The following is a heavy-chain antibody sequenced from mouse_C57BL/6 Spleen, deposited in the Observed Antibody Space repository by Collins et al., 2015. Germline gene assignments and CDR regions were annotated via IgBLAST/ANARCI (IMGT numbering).Heavy chain of an antibody. J-gene: IGHJ2*01. CDR2: IGNKANGYTT. V-gene: IGHV7-3*02. CDR1: GFTFTDYY. CDR3: ARENYYFDY. Sequence: EVKLVESGGGLVQPGGSLRLSCATSGFTFTDYYMSWVRQPPGKALEWLGFIGNKANGYTTEYSASVKGRFTISRDNSRSILYLQMNTLRSEDSATYYCARENYYFDYWGQGTTLSVSS.